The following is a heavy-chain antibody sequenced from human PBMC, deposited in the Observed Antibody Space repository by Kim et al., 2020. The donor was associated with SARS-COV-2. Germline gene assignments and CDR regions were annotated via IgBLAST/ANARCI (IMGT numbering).Heavy chain of an antibody. V-gene: IGHV3-74*01. CDR3: ARGMKDYYGNDY. D-gene: IGHD1-26*01. Sequence: NYADSVKGRFTISRDNAKNTLYLQMTSLRAEDTAVYYCARGMKDYYGNDYWGQGTLVTVSS. J-gene: IGHJ4*01.